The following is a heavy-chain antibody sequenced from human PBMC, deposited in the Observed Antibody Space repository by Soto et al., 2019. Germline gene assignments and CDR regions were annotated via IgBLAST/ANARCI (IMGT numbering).Heavy chain of an antibody. CDR2: IYYGGST. D-gene: IGHD1-26*01. V-gene: IGHV4-39*01. CDR3: ARHNEWELLRPFDY. Sequence: QLQLQESGPGLVNPSETLSLTCTVSGGSISSSSYYCGWIRQPPGKGLEWIGTIYYGGSTYYNPSLKTRVTISVDTSKHQFSLKLTSVTAADTAVYYCARHNEWELLRPFDYWGQGTLVTVSS. J-gene: IGHJ4*02. CDR1: GGSISSSSYY.